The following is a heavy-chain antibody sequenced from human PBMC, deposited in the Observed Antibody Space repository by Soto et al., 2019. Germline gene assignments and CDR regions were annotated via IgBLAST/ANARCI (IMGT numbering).Heavy chain of an antibody. CDR3: AHSYSSSSKRFSGYDTPPGY. J-gene: IGHJ4*02. CDR2: IFWNDDK. Sequence: QITLKESGPTLVKPTQTLTLTCTFSGFSLSSSGVGVGWIRQPPGKALEFLALIFWNDDKRYSPSLKSRLTITKDTSKNQVVLTMTNMDPVDTATYYCAHSYSSSSKRFSGYDTPPGYWGQGTLVTVSS. D-gene: IGHD6-6*01. CDR1: GFSLSSSGVG. V-gene: IGHV2-5*01.